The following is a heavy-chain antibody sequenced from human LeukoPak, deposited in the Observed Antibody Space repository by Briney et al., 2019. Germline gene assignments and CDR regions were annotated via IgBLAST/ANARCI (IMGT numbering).Heavy chain of an antibody. J-gene: IGHJ4*02. CDR3: ARGGLLSPFDY. CDR2: ISSSSSYI. V-gene: IGHV3-21*01. CDR1: GFTFSSYS. Sequence: GGSLRLSCAASGFTFSSYSMNWVRQAPGKGLEWVSSISSSSSYIYYADSVKGRFTFFRDNAKNSLYLQMNSLRAEDTAVYYCARGGLLSPFDYWGQGTLVTVSS. D-gene: IGHD3-10*01.